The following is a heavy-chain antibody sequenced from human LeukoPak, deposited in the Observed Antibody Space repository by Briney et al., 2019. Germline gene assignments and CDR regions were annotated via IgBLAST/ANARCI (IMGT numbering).Heavy chain of an antibody. CDR2: INPNSGGT. Sequence: ASVKVSCKASGYTFIGYYMHWVRQAPGQGLEWMGWINPNSGGTNYAQKFQGRVTMPRDTSISTAYVELSSLRSDDTAVYYCARNGQGGSYFFDYWGQGTVVTVSS. V-gene: IGHV1-2*02. CDR1: GYTFIGYY. CDR3: ARNGQGGSYFFDY. D-gene: IGHD1-26*01. J-gene: IGHJ4*02.